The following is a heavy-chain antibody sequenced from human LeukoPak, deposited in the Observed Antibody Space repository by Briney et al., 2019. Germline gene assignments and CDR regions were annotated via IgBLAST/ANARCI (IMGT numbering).Heavy chain of an antibody. CDR1: GFTFSSYS. CDR2: ISSSSSYI. J-gene: IGHJ4*02. CDR3: ARQSTGYFDY. D-gene: IGHD2-2*01. V-gene: IGHV3-21*01. Sequence: GGSLRLSCAASGFTFSSYSMNWVRQALGKGLEWVSSISSSSSYIYYADSVKGRFTISRDNAKNSLYLQMNSLRAEDTAVYYCARQSTGYFDYWGQGTLVTVSS.